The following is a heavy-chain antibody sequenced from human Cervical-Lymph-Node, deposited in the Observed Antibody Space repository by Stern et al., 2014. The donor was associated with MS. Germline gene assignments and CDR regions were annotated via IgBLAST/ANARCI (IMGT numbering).Heavy chain of an antibody. J-gene: IGHJ4*02. V-gene: IGHV3-30*04. CDR1: GFVFRRYA. CDR3: AKGGSGSYLD. CDR2: ISYDGRDK. Sequence: VQLVESGGGVVQPGRSLRLSCAASGFVFRRYALHWVRQAPGKGLELVALISYDGRDKYYTDSVKGRFTVSRANSNNTVDLEMNSLRLEDTAVYYCAKGGSGSYLDWGQGSLVTVSS. D-gene: IGHD1-26*01.